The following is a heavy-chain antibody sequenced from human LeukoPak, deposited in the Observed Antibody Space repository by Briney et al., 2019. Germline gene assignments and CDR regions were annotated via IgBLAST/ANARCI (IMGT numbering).Heavy chain of an antibody. CDR3: ARVTGGRPFDY. V-gene: IGHV1-46*01. D-gene: IGHD2-8*02. J-gene: IGHJ4*02. CDR1: GYTFTGYY. CDR2: INPSGGST. Sequence: GASVKVSCKASGYTFTGYYMHWVRQAPGQGLEWMGIINPSGGSTSYAQKFQGRVTMTRDTSTSTVYMELSSLRSEDTAVYYCARVTGGRPFDYWGQGTLVTVSS.